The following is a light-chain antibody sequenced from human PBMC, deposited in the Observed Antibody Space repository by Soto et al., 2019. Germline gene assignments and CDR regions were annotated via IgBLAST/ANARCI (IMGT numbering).Light chain of an antibody. V-gene: IGLV2-11*01. CDR2: DVT. CDR1: NSDVGGYNH. Sequence: QSALTQPRSVSGSPGQSVTIYCTGTNSDVGGYNHVSWHQQHPDKAPKVLIYDVTKRPSGVPDRFSGSKSGNTASLTISGLQAEDEADYYCCSYTGTYTFGVFGGGTKVTVL. J-gene: IGLJ3*02. CDR3: CSYTGTYTFGV.